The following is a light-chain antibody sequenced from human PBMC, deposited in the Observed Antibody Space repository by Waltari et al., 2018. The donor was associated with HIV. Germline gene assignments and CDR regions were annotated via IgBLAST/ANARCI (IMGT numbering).Light chain of an antibody. J-gene: IGLJ2*01. Sequence: SYELTQPPSVSVSPGQTAMITCSGDALPMQYAYWYQQHPGQTPVVVIYKDTERSSGIPERFSGSSSGTTVTLTISGVQAEDEADYYCQSADSSGTYWVFGGGTKLTVL. V-gene: IGLV3-25*03. CDR1: ALPMQY. CDR2: KDT. CDR3: QSADSSGTYWV.